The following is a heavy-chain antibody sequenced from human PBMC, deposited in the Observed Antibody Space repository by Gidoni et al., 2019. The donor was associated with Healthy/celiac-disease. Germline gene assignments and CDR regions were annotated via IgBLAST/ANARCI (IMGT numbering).Heavy chain of an antibody. J-gene: IGHJ5*02. D-gene: IGHD3-10*01. V-gene: IGHV1-46*01. CDR1: GYTITSYY. CDR2: INPSGGST. Sequence: QVQLVQSGAEVKKPGASVKVSCKASGYTITSYYMHWVRQAPGQGLEWMGIINPSGGSTSYAQKFQGRVTMTRDTSTSTVYMELSSLRSEDTAVYYCARDLRITMVRGLPWRGQCWFDPWGQGTLVTVSS. CDR3: ARDLRITMVRGLPWRGQCWFDP.